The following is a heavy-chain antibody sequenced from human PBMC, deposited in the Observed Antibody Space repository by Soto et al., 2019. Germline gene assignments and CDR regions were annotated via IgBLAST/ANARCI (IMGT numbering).Heavy chain of an antibody. CDR1: GGSISSYY. V-gene: IGHV4-59*01. CDR2: IYYSGRT. D-gene: IGHD2-2*02. Sequence: QVQLQESGPGLVKPSETLSLTCTVSGGSISSYYWSWIRQPPGKGLEWIGYIYYSGRTNYNPSLKSRVPISVDTSKNQSSLKLSSVTAADTAVYYCARGYWSSTICYIWDNWFDPWGQGTLVTVSS. J-gene: IGHJ5*02. CDR3: ARGYWSSTICYIWDNWFDP.